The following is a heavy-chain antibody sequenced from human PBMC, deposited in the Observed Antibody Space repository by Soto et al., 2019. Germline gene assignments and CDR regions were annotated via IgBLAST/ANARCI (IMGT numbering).Heavy chain of an antibody. V-gene: IGHV1-18*04. CDR2: ISAYNGNT. CDR1: GYTFTSYG. Sequence: ALVKVSCKASGYTFTSYGISWVRQAPGQGLEWMGWISAYNGNTNYAQKLQGRVTMTTDTSTSTAYMELRSLRSDDTAVYYCAREGYCSSTSCFHTSNYYYYGMDVWGQGTTVTVSS. D-gene: IGHD2-2*01. CDR3: AREGYCSSTSCFHTSNYYYYGMDV. J-gene: IGHJ6*02.